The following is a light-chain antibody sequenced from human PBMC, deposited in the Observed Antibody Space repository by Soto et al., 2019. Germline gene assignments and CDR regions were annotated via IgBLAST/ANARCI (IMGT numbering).Light chain of an antibody. CDR3: QQSYSTLT. J-gene: IGKJ5*01. V-gene: IGKV1-39*01. Sequence: DIHMTQSPSSLSASVGYIFTITCRASQSIRSYLNWYKQKPGKAPKLLIYAASSLQSGVPSRLSGSGSGTDFTLTISSLKPEDFATYYCQQSYSTLTFGQGTRLEIK. CDR2: AAS. CDR1: QSIRSY.